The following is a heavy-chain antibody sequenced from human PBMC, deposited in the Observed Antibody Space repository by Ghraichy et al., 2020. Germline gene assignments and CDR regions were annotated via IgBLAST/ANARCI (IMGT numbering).Heavy chain of an antibody. V-gene: IGHV1-69*13. CDR3: ASFCSGGSCYSDYYYYYGMDV. CDR2: IIPIFGTA. D-gene: IGHD2-15*01. J-gene: IGHJ6*02. CDR1: GGTFSSYA. Sequence: SVKVSCKASGGTFSSYAISWVRQAPGQGLEWMGGIIPIFGTANYAQKFQGRVTITADESTSTAYMELSSLRSEDTAVYYCASFCSGGSCYSDYYYYYGMDVWGQGTTVTVSS.